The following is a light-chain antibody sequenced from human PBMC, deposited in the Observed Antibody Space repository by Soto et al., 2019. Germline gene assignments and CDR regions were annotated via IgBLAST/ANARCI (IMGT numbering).Light chain of an antibody. Sequence: QSVLTQPPSASGTPGQMVTISCSGSSSNIGSNAVNWYQHLPGTAPKLLIYSNYQRPSGVPDRFSGSKSGTSASLAISGLQSGDEADYYCATWDDSLNGYVFGTGTKLTVL. J-gene: IGLJ1*01. V-gene: IGLV1-44*01. CDR1: SSNIGSNA. CDR2: SNY. CDR3: ATWDDSLNGYV.